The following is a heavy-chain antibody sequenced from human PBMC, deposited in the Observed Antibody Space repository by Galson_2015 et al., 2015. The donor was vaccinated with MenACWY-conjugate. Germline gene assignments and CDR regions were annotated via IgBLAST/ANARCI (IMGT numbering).Heavy chain of an antibody. CDR2: ISGSGGRT. J-gene: IGHJ4*02. CDR3: SIERLSYAGSIDY. Sequence: SLRLSCAASGFTFSSYAMSWVRQAPGKGLEWVSAISGSGGRTYYAESVKGRFTISRDNSKNTLYLQMNSLRAEDTAVYYCSIERLSYAGSIDYWGQGTLVTVSS. CDR1: GFTFSSYA. D-gene: IGHD1-7*01. V-gene: IGHV3-23*01.